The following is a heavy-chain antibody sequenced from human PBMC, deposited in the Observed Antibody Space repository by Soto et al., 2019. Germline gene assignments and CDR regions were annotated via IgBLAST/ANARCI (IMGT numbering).Heavy chain of an antibody. J-gene: IGHJ4*02. D-gene: IGHD1-20*01. V-gene: IGHV4-59*01. CDR1: GGSIRRYY. CDR2: IHYSGSS. Sequence: LEILSLAYTVSGGSIRRYYWSWIRQPPGKGMEWIGYIHYSGSSIYNPSLKSRVTIAVDTSKNQFSLKLSSVTAADAAVYYCARVGGSVRYNVDNWSQGTLVTVS. CDR3: ARVGGSVRYNVDN.